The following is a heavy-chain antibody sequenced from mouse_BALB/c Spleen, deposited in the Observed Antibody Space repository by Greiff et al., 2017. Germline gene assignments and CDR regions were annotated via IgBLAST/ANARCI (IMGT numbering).Heavy chain of an antibody. J-gene: IGHJ4*01. CDR2: ISSGGSYT. V-gene: IGHV5-6-4*01. CDR1: GFTFSSYT. Sequence: EVQLVESGGGLVKPGGSLKLSCAASGFTFSSYTMSWVRQTPEKRLEWVATISSGGSYTYYPDSVKGRFIISRDNAKNTLYLQMSSLKSEDTAMYYCTRADAVFIGDMDYWGQGTSVTVSS. CDR3: TRADAVFIGDMDY. D-gene: IGHD1-1*01.